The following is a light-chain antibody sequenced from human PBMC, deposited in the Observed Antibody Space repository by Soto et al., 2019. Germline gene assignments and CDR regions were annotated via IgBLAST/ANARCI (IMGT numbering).Light chain of an antibody. CDR1: QSISSW. Sequence: DIQMTQSPSTLSASVGDRVTVTCRASQSISSWLAWYQQKQGKAPKVLIYKASSLESGVPSRFSGSGSGTEFTLTISSLQPDDFATYYCQQYNSYPWTFGQGTKVAIK. V-gene: IGKV1-5*03. CDR3: QQYNSYPWT. CDR2: KAS. J-gene: IGKJ1*01.